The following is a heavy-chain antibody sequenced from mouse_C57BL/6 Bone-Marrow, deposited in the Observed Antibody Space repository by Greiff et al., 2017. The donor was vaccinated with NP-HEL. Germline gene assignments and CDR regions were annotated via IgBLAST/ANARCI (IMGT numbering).Heavy chain of an antibody. CDR3: ASHYGYSFAY. D-gene: IGHD2-2*01. J-gene: IGHJ3*01. CDR2: IYPGDGDT. CDR1: GYAFSSSW. Sequence: VQRVESGPELVKPGASVKISCKASGYAFSSSWMNWVKQRPGKGLEWIGRIYPGDGDTNYNGKFKGKATLTADKSSSTAYMQLSSLTSEDSAVYFCASHYGYSFAYWGQGTLVTVSA. V-gene: IGHV1-82*01.